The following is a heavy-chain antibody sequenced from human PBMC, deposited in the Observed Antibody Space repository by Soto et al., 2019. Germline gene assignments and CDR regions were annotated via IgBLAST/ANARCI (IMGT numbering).Heavy chain of an antibody. CDR3: TTDYRELLQSAFDI. V-gene: IGHV3-15*07. Sequence: GGSLRLSCADSGFTFSNAWLNWVRQAPGTGLEWVGRIKSKTDGGTTDYAAPVKGRFTISRDDSKNTLYLQMNSLKTEDTAVYYCTTDYRELLQSAFDIWGQGTMVTVSS. CDR1: GFTFSNAW. CDR2: IKSKTDGGTT. D-gene: IGHD1-26*01. J-gene: IGHJ3*02.